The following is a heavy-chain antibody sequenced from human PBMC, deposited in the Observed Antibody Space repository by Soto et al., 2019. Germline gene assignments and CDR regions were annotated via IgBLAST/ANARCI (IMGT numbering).Heavy chain of an antibody. CDR3: ARLPTARIPGDYDY. CDR1: GGSISSSSYY. V-gene: IGHV4-39*01. D-gene: IGHD2-2*02. CDR2: IYYSGST. Sequence: QLQLQESGPGLVKPSETLSLTCTVSGGSISSSSYYWGWIRQPPGKGLEWIGSIYYSGSTYYNPSLKSRVTISVDTSKNQFSLKLSSVTAADTAVYYCARLPTARIPGDYDYWGQGTLVTVSS. J-gene: IGHJ4*02.